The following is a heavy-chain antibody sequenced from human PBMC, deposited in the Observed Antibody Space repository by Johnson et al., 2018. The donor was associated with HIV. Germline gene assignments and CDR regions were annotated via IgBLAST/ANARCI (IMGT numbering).Heavy chain of an antibody. Sequence: QVQLVESGGGVVQPGGSLRLSCAASGFTFSSYGMHWVRQAPGKGLEWVAFIRYDGSNKYYADSVKGRFTISRDNSKNTLYLQMNSLRAEDTAVYYCAKGGPVLQFLEWLPGRAFDIWVQGTMVTVSS. D-gene: IGHD3-3*01. J-gene: IGHJ3*02. CDR3: AKGGPVLQFLEWLPGRAFDI. V-gene: IGHV3-30*02. CDR2: IRYDGSNK. CDR1: GFTFSSYG.